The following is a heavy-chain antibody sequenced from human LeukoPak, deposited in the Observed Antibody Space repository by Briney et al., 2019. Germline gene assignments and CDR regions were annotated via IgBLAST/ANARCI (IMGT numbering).Heavy chain of an antibody. V-gene: IGHV3-21*01. CDR2: ISSSSYI. D-gene: IGHD4-17*01. J-gene: IGHJ4*02. Sequence: GGSLRLSCAASGFTFSSYSMNWVRQAPGKGLEWVSSISSSSYIYYADSVKGRFTISRDNAKNTLYLQMNSLRAEDTAVYYCARSRTYGDYGRGLDYWGQGTLVTVPS. CDR3: ARSRTYGDYGRGLDY. CDR1: GFTFSSYS.